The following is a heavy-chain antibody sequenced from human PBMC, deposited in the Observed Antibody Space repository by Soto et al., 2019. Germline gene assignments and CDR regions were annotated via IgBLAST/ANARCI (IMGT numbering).Heavy chain of an antibody. V-gene: IGHV4-59*11. CDR1: GGSLSSHE. CDR2: LYYSGST. D-gene: IGHD6-19*01. Sequence: ETLSLTCSVSGGSLSSHEWSWIRQRPGKGLEGIGDLYYSGSTNYNPSLKSRVPISVDTSKNQFSLKLSSVTAADTAVYYCARAYHWEQSSGWYRYYAYWGQGTLVTVSS. CDR3: ARAYHWEQSSGWYRYYAY. J-gene: IGHJ4*02.